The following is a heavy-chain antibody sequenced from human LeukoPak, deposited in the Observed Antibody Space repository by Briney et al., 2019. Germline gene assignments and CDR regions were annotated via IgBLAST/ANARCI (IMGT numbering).Heavy chain of an antibody. V-gene: IGHV3-48*03. CDR1: GFTFSSYE. D-gene: IGHD3-22*01. CDR3: ARAPPYYYDSSGYYYVAYFDY. Sequence: GGSLRLSCAASGFTFSSYEMNWVRQAPGKGLEWVSYISSSGSTIYYADSVKGRFTTSRDNAKNSLYLQMNSLRAEDTAVYYCARAPPYYYDSSGYYYVAYFDYWGQGTLVTVSS. CDR2: ISSSGSTI. J-gene: IGHJ4*02.